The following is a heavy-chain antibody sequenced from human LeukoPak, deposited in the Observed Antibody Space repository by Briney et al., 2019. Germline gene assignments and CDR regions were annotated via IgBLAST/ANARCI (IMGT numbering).Heavy chain of an antibody. V-gene: IGHV1-46*01. CDR2: INPNGGAT. CDR1: GYTFTNYY. Sequence: GASVTVSCKPSGYTFTNYYIHWVRQAPGQGLECMGIINPNGGATSYTQKFQGRVTMTRDTSTSTVYMELSSLRSEDTAVYYCARVMVAWFGDKAFDYWGQGTLVTVSS. D-gene: IGHD3-10*01. J-gene: IGHJ4*02. CDR3: ARVMVAWFGDKAFDY.